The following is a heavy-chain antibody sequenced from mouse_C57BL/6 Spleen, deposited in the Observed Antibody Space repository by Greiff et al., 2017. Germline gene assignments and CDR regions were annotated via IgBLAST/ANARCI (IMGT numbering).Heavy chain of an antibody. CDR2: IYPRSGNT. D-gene: IGHD1-3*01. CDR3: ARQVDYYFDY. Sequence: VKLMESGAELARPGASVKLSCKASGYTFTSYGISWVKQRTGQGLEWIGEIYPRSGNTYYNEKFKGKATLTADKSSSTAYMELRSLTSEDSAVYFCARQVDYYFDYWGQGTTLTVSS. V-gene: IGHV1-81*01. CDR1: GYTFTSYG. J-gene: IGHJ2*01.